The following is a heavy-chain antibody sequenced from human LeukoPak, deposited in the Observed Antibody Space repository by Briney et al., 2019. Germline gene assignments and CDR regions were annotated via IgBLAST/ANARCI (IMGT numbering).Heavy chain of an antibody. CDR1: GFTFSSYG. V-gene: IGHV3-30*18. J-gene: IGHJ4*02. CDR3: AKGISSNKEDY. CDR2: ISYDGSNK. Sequence: GGSLRLSCAASGFTFSSYGMHWVRQAPGKGLEWVAVISYDGSNKYYADSVKGRFTISRDNSKNTLYLQMNSLRAEDTAVYYCAKGISSNKEDYWGQGTLVTVSS.